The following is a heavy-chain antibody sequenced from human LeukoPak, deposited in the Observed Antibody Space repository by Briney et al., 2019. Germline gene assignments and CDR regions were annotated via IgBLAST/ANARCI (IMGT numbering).Heavy chain of an antibody. V-gene: IGHV4-39*07. Sequence: PSETLSLTCTVSGGSISSSSYYWGWIRQPPGKGLEWIGSIYYSGSTYYNPSLKGRVTISVDTSKNQFSLKLSSVTAADTAVYYCAREDQLLGDYWGQGTLVTVSS. D-gene: IGHD2-2*01. CDR1: GGSISSSSYY. J-gene: IGHJ4*02. CDR3: AREDQLLGDY. CDR2: IYYSGST.